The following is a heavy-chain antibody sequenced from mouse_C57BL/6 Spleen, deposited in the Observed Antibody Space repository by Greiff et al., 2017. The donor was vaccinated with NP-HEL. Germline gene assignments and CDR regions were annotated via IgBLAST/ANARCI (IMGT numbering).Heavy chain of an antibody. D-gene: IGHD3-2*01. CDR3: ARGLRQLGAY. V-gene: IGHV3-6*01. CDR1: GYSITSGYY. CDR2: ISYDGSN. J-gene: IGHJ3*01. Sequence: EVQLVESGPGLVKPSQSLSLTCSVTGYSITSGYYWNWIRQFPGNKLEWMGYISYDGSNNYNPSLKNRISITRDTSKNQFFLKLNSVTTEDTATYYCARGLRQLGAYWGQGTLVTVSA.